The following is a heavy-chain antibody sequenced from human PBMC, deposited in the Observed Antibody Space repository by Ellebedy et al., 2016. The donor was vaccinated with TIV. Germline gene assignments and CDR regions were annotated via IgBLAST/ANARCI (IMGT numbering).Heavy chain of an antibody. CDR1: GYTFTSYD. CDR3: AREVKSSYYDFWSGYSVPKDAFDI. V-gene: IGHV1-8*01. D-gene: IGHD3-3*01. CDR2: MNPNSGNT. J-gene: IGHJ3*02. Sequence: ASVKVSXXASGYTFTSYDINWVRQATGQGLEWMGWMNPNSGNTGYAQKFQGRVTMTRNTSISTAYMELSSLRSEDTAVYYCAREVKSSYYDFWSGYSVPKDAFDIWGQGTMVTVSS.